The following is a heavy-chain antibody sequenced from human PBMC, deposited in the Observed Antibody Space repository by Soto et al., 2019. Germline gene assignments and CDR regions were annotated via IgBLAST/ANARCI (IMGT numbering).Heavy chain of an antibody. V-gene: IGHV1-69*13. Sequence: SVKVSCKASGVTFNRQDMRWVRQAPGQGLEWMGGIIPMFGTPHYAEKFQDRVTITADESTGTAYLELSSLTSEDTAVYYCATSAGRDGYSFDYWGPGTLVTVSS. CDR2: IIPMFGTP. J-gene: IGHJ4*02. CDR3: ATSAGRDGYSFDY. CDR1: GVTFNRQD. D-gene: IGHD5-12*01.